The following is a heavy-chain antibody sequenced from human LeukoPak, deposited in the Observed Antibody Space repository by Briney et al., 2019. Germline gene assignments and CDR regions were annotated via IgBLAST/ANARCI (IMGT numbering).Heavy chain of an antibody. CDR2: ISGSGGST. D-gene: IGHD3-22*01. Sequence: GGSLRLSRAASGFTFSSYAMSWVRQAPGKGLEWVSAISGSGGSTYYADSVKGRFTISRDNSKNTLYLQMNSLRAEDTAVYYCAKESRTHYYDCSGLDYWGQGTLVTVSS. J-gene: IGHJ4*02. CDR3: AKESRTHYYDCSGLDY. CDR1: GFTFSSYA. V-gene: IGHV3-23*01.